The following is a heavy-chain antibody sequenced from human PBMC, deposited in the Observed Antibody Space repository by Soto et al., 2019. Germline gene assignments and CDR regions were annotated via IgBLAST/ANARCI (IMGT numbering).Heavy chain of an antibody. CDR2: IWYDGSTK. J-gene: IGHJ6*02. V-gene: IGHV3-33*01. CDR3: AREPKGVRSGYKGGREDYYYGMDV. Sequence: QVQLVEYGGGVVQPGRSLRLSCAASGFTFSSYGMHWVRQAPGKGLGWVAVIWYDGSTKYYADSVKCRFTMSRDNSKNTVYVQSSILSAEDTAVYYCAREPKGVRSGYKGGREDYYYGMDVWGQGTTVTVSS. D-gene: IGHD1-20*01. CDR1: GFTFSSYG.